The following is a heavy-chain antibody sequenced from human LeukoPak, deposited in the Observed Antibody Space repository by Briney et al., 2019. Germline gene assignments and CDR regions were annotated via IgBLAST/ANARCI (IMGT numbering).Heavy chain of an antibody. CDR2: FSATDGSA. D-gene: IGHD6-13*01. Sequence: GGSLRLSCAASGFTVSSYGMTWVRQAPGKGLEWVSAFSATDGSAQYAESVKGRFTISRDNSKNSLYLQMNSLRDEDMAVYYCAKARIASAGTGAFDVWGQGTMVTVSS. CDR1: GFTVSSYG. CDR3: AKARIASAGTGAFDV. V-gene: IGHV3-23*01. J-gene: IGHJ3*01.